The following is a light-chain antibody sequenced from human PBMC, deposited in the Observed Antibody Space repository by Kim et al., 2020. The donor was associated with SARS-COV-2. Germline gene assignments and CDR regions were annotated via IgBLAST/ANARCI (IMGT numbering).Light chain of an antibody. Sequence: ASVRDRVILTCRASQTITNYLHWYQQIPGKAPKLLISAASTVQSGVPSRFSGSGSETEFTLTISSLQPEDSATYYCQQSYTTPWTFGQGTKVDIK. J-gene: IGKJ1*01. CDR2: AAS. V-gene: IGKV1-39*01. CDR3: QQSYTTPWT. CDR1: QTITNY.